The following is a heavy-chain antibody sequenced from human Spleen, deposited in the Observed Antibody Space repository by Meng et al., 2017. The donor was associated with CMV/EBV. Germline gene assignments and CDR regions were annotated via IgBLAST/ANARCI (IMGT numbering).Heavy chain of an antibody. CDR1: GCSISSGSYY. J-gene: IGHJ5*02. V-gene: IGHV4-61*02. Sequence: QEPGQVMVKPSQTPALTCTVCGCSISSGSYYWSWIRQPAGKGLEWIGRIYTSGSTNYNPSLKSRVTMSVDTSKNQFSLKLSSVTAADTAVYYCARETAAVSYNWFDPWGQGTLVTVSS. D-gene: IGHD6-13*01. CDR3: ARETAAVSYNWFDP. CDR2: IYTSGST.